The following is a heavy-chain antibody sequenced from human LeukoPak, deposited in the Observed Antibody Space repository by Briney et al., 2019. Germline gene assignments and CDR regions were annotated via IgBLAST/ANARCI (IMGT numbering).Heavy chain of an antibody. CDR3: ARGGSRQSSSSDFDY. CDR1: GGSISSYY. CDR2: IYYSGST. J-gene: IGHJ4*02. Sequence: SETLSPTCTVSGGSISSYYWSWIRQPPGKGLKWIGYIYYSGSTNYNPSLKSRVTISVDTSKKQFSLKLSSVAAADTAVYYCARGGSRQSSSSDFDYWGQGTLVTVSS. V-gene: IGHV4-59*12. D-gene: IGHD6-6*01.